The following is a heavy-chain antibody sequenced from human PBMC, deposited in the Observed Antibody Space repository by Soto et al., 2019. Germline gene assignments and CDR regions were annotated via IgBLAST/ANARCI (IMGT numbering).Heavy chain of an antibody. CDR1: GFTFSSYA. J-gene: IGHJ4*02. Sequence: EVHLLESGGGLVQPGGSLRLSCAASGFTFSSYAMSWVRQAPGKGLEWVSGISGSGGTTHYADSVKGRFTISRDSSKNTVYLQMNSQRAEDTAVYYCAKDRDFWGGYYNHRGFDYWGQGTLVTVSS. CDR2: ISGSGGTT. V-gene: IGHV3-23*01. D-gene: IGHD3-3*01. CDR3: AKDRDFWGGYYNHRGFDY.